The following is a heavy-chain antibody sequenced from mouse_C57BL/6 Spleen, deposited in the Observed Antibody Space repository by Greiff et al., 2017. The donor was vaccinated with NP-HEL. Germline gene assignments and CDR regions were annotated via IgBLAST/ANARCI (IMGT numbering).Heavy chain of an antibody. D-gene: IGHD1-1*01. J-gene: IGHJ3*01. CDR3: ARQSSSFAWFAY. CDR2: ISSGGSYT. V-gene: IGHV5-6*02. Sequence: EVMLVESGGDLVKPGGSLKLSCAASGFTFSSYGMSWVRQTPDKRLEWVATISSGGSYTYYPDSVKGRFTISRDNAKNTLYLQMSSLKSEDTAMYYCARQSSSFAWFAYWGQGTLVTVSA. CDR1: GFTFSSYG.